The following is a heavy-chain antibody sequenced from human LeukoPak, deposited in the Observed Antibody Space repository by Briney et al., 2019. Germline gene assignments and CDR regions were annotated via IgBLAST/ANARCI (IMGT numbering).Heavy chain of an antibody. CDR2: IKSDGSST. Sequence: PGGSLRLSCAASGFTFSNYWMHWVRQAPGKGLVWVSRIKSDGSSTSYADSVKGGVTISRDNAKNTMYLQMNSLRAEATAVYYCAREGVVVAAATSNAFDIWGQGTMVTVSS. D-gene: IGHD2-15*01. CDR1: GFTFSNYW. CDR3: AREGVVVAAATSNAFDI. V-gene: IGHV3-74*01. J-gene: IGHJ3*02.